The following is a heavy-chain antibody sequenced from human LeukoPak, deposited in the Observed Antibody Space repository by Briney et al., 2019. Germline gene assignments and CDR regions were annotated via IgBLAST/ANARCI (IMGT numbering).Heavy chain of an antibody. CDR2: IYYSGST. Sequence: SVTLSLTCTVSGGSINSGGYYWSWIRQHPGKGLEWIGYIYYSGSTYYNPSLKSRVTISVDTSKNQFSLKLSSVTAADTAVYYCARVPTTVTTHFDYRGQGTLVTVSS. D-gene: IGHD4-17*01. V-gene: IGHV4-31*03. CDR3: ARVPTTVTTHFDY. J-gene: IGHJ4*02. CDR1: GGSINSGGYY.